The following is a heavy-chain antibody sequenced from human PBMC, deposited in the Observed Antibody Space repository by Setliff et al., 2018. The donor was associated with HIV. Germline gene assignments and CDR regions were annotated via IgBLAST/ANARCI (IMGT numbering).Heavy chain of an antibody. CDR1: GFDFTAYS. CDR2: ISGSGDGT. J-gene: IGHJ3*01. Sequence: EGSLRLSCGAFGFDFTAYSMAWVRQSPGKGLEWVSSISGSGDGTYYADSWKGRFTYSRDNSKNTLNLQMSSLRAEDTALYYCVSLLNGAFDFWGQGTMVTVSS. CDR3: VSLLNGAFDF. V-gene: IGHV3-23*01. D-gene: IGHD2-15*01.